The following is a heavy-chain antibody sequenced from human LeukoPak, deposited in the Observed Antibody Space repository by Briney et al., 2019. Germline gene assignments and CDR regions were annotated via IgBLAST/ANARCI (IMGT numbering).Heavy chain of an antibody. CDR3: TRRSEQLAHDY. D-gene: IGHD6-6*01. CDR1: GYTLTELS. Sequence: GASVKVSCKVSGYTLTELSMHWVRQAPGQGLECMAWIDPNSGDTKSAQKFQGRVTLTRDTSISTAYMELSSLRSDDTAIYYCTRRSEQLAHDYWGQGTLVTVSS. J-gene: IGHJ4*02. V-gene: IGHV1-2*02. CDR2: IDPNSGDT.